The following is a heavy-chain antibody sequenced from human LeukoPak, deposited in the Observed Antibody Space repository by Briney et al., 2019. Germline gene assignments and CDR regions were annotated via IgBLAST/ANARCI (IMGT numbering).Heavy chain of an antibody. CDR2: INPYSGGT. CDR1: GYSFTGYY. J-gene: IGHJ4*02. Sequence: GASVKVPCKASGYSFTGYYLNWVRQAPGEGLEWMGWINPYSGGTSYSQKFQGRVTMTRDTSNTTAYLELNNLTPDDTAVYYCARYPPDDFWGQGTLVTVSS. V-gene: IGHV1-2*02. CDR3: ARYPPDDF.